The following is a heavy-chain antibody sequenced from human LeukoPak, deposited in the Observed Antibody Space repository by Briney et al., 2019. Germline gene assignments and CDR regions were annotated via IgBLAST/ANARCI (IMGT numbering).Heavy chain of an antibody. J-gene: IGHJ4*02. CDR1: GGSISSTSFF. CDR3: ARHFSPDARYFNLDY. V-gene: IGHV4-39*01. CDR2: ISYSGIT. Sequence: SETLSLTCTVSGGSISSTSFFWGWIRQPPGKGLEWIGSISYSGITYDNASLKSRVTISVDTSKNQFALRLSSVTAADTAVYYCARHFSPDARYFNLDYWGQGTLVTVSS. D-gene: IGHD3-9*01.